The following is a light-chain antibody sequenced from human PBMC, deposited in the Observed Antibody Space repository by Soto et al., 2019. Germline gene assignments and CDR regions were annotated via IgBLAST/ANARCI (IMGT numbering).Light chain of an antibody. V-gene: IGLV2-8*01. Sequence: QSVLTQPPSASGSPGQSVTISCTGTSSDVGAYIFVSWYQQHPGKAPKLMVYDVNRRPPGVPDRFFGSKSGNTASLTVAGLQAEDEADYYCVSVAVGPYVFGNSTKVTV. CDR1: SSDVGAYIF. J-gene: IGLJ1*01. CDR3: VSVAVGPYV. CDR2: DVN.